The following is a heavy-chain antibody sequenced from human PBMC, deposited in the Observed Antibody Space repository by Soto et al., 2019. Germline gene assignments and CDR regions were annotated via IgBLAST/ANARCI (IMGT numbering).Heavy chain of an antibody. CDR3: ARDDSGFSGSHYIDYFNY. D-gene: IGHD1-26*01. J-gene: IGHJ4*02. CDR2: INAGNGNT. Sequence: GASVKVSCKASGYTFSNYGIHWVRQAPGQRLEWMGLINAGNGNTKYSQNFQGRVTLTRDTSASTAYMELSSLRSEDTAVYYCARDDSGFSGSHYIDYFNYWGQGALVTVSS. V-gene: IGHV1-3*01. CDR1: GYTFSNYG.